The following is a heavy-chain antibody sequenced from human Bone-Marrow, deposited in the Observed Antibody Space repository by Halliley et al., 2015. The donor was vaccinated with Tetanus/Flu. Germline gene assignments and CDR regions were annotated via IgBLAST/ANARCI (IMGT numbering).Heavy chain of an antibody. CDR3: ARALGDLSSLVGYDY. J-gene: IGHJ4*02. D-gene: IGHD3-16*02. CDR2: IFPDDSDT. V-gene: IGHV5-51*03. CDR1: GYNFSNYW. Sequence: EVQLVQSGAEVKKPGESLKISCKVSGYNFSNYWIGWVRQMPGKGLAWMGIIFPDDSDTRYSPSFQGPVTMSVDKSISTAYLQWSTLKASDTAIYYCARALGDLSSLVGYDYWGQGTLVTVSS.